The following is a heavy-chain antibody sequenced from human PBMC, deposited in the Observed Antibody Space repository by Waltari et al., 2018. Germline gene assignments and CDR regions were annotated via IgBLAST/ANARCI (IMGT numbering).Heavy chain of an antibody. V-gene: IGHV4-39*07. D-gene: IGHD6-13*01. CDR3: ARDSYSSSWLNWFDP. Sequence: QLQLQESGPGLVKPSETLSLTCTVSGGSISSSSYYWGWIRQPPGKGLEWIGSIYYSGGTYHNPSLKSRVTISGDTSKNQFSRKLSSVTAADTAVYYCARDSYSSSWLNWFDPWGQGTLVTVSS. CDR1: GGSISSSSYY. CDR2: IYYSGGT. J-gene: IGHJ5*02.